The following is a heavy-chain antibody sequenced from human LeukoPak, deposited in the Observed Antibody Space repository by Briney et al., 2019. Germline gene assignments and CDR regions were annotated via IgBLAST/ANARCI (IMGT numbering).Heavy chain of an antibody. D-gene: IGHD3-22*01. CDR2: MSYDGSNK. Sequence: GGSLRLSCAASGFTFSSYGMHWVRQAPGKGLEWVAVMSYDGSNKHYADSVKGRFTISRDNSKNTLYLQMNSLRAEDTAVYYCAKDSTHYYDSSGYYYLGGMDVWGQGTTVTVSS. CDR1: GFTFSSYG. J-gene: IGHJ6*02. CDR3: AKDSTHYYDSSGYYYLGGMDV. V-gene: IGHV3-30*18.